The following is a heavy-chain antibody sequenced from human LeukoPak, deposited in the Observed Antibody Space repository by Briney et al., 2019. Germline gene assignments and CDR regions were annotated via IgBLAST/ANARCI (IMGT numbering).Heavy chain of an antibody. D-gene: IGHD4-11*01. Sequence: GGSLRLSCAASGFTFSSYAMHWVRQAPGKGLEWVAVISYDGSNKYYADSVKGRFTISRDNSKNTLYLQMNSLRAEDTAVYYRAREGITVTAQGWFDPWGQGTLVTVSS. CDR3: AREGITVTAQGWFDP. J-gene: IGHJ5*02. CDR2: ISYDGSNK. V-gene: IGHV3-30*01. CDR1: GFTFSSYA.